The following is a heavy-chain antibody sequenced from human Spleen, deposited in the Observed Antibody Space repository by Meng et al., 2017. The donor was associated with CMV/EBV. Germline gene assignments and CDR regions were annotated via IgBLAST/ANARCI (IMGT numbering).Heavy chain of an antibody. D-gene: IGHD3-9*01. V-gene: IGHV5-51*01. CDR1: GYSFTSYW. J-gene: IGHJ4*02. CDR2: IYPGDSDT. CDR3: ARQEYYDILTASSLPGSCQSKRGTRQDY. Sequence: KVSCKGSGYSFTSYWIGWVRQMPGKGLEWMGIIYPGDSDTRYSPSFQGQVTISADKSISTAYLQWSSLKASDTAMYYCARQEYYDILTASSLPGSCQSKRGTRQDYWGQGTLVTVSS.